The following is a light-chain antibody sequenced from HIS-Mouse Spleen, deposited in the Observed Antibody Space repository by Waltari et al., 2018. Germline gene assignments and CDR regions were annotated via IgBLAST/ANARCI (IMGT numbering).Light chain of an antibody. CDR2: KAS. CDR1: ALPKQY. V-gene: IGLV3-25*03. Sequence: SYELTQPPSVSVSPGQTARITCSGDALPKQYAYWYQQKPGQAPVLVIYKASERPSGIPERFSGSSAWTTVTLTISGVQAEDEADYYCQSADSSGTYVVFGGGTKLTVL. J-gene: IGLJ2*01. CDR3: QSADSSGTYVV.